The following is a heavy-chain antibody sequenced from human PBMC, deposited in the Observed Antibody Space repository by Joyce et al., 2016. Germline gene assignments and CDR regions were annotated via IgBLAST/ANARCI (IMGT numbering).Heavy chain of an antibody. CDR1: CYTFTRYA. CDR3: ARQVVATDDRGDYFDY. V-gene: IGHV1-18*04. J-gene: IGHJ4*02. Sequence: QVQLVQSGADVKKPGASVKVSCQTSCYTFTRYAVSWLRRAPGQGLEWMGWVSGKNGDTRYSQKFQGRVIMTTDTSTSMASMELRSLNSDDTGVYYCARQVVATDDRGDYFDYWGQGTLVIVSS. D-gene: IGHD2-15*01. CDR2: VSGKNGDT.